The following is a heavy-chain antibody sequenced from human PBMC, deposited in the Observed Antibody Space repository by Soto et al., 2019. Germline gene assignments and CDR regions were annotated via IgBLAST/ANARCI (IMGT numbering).Heavy chain of an antibody. CDR1: GFTFSDAW. J-gene: IGHJ4*02. D-gene: IGHD5-18*01. CDR2: IKSKTDGGTT. CDR3: TTDRGRRAGYAQDY. V-gene: IGHV3-15*01. Sequence: EVQLVESGGGLVKPGGSLRLSCAASGFTFSDAWMSWVRQAPGKGLEWVGRIKSKTDGGTTDYAAPVKGRFTISRDDSKDTLYLKMNSLKTDDTAVYYCTTDRGRRAGYAQDYWGQGTLVTVSS.